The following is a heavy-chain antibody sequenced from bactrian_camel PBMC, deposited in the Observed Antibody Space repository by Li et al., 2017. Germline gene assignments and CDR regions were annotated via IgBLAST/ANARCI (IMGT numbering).Heavy chain of an antibody. Sequence: VQLVESGGGSVQAGGSLRLSCAASGYSSSTYCMGWFRQVPGKQREGVASIYIGSGLTYYADFVKGRFTISQDNAKNTVYLTMSNLKPEDTAMYYCAADSFGGGGYCYLHSVEYNSWGQGTQVTVS. CDR1: GYSSSTYC. CDR3: AADSFGGGGYCYLHSVEYNS. V-gene: IGHV3S35*01. J-gene: IGHJ4*01. D-gene: IGHD2*01. CDR2: IYIGSGLT.